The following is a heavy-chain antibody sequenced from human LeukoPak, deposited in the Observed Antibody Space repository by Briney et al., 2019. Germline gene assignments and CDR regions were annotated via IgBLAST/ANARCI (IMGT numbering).Heavy chain of an antibody. V-gene: IGHV3-23*01. CDR2: ISGRAGST. Sequence: GGSLRLSCAASGFTFTSYAMSWVRQAPGKGLEWVSTISGRAGSTYYADSVKGRFTISRDNSKNTLYLRINSLRAEDTALYYCAKEFSFGYYYDSSGYSDWGQGTLVTVSS. CDR1: GFTFTSYA. J-gene: IGHJ4*02. D-gene: IGHD3-22*01. CDR3: AKEFSFGYYYDSSGYSD.